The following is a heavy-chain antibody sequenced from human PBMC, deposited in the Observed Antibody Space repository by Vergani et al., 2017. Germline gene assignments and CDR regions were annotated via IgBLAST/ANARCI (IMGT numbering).Heavy chain of an antibody. CDR1: GYTFTDHY. Sequence: EVQLVQSGAEVKKPGATMKISCKVSGYTFTDHYMHWVKQAPGKGLKWMGLVDPEDGETIYAEKFKGRVTIAADTSTDTAHLELSSLRSEDTAVYYCATPQTVTTGGMEAWGQGTTVIVSS. J-gene: IGHJ6*02. CDR3: ATPQTVTTGGMEA. V-gene: IGHV1-69-2*01. D-gene: IGHD4-17*01. CDR2: VDPEDGET.